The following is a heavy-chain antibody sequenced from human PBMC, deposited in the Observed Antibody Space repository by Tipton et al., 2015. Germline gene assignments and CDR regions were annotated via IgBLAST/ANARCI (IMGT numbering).Heavy chain of an antibody. CDR1: RGSFTSGDFY. V-gene: IGHV4-31*11. D-gene: IGHD6-13*01. J-gene: IGHJ4*02. Sequence: TLSLTCVVSRGSFTSGDFYWSWIRQHPGKGLEWIGYIYYSGSSPYNTGSPRYNPSLESRVSISIDTSKNHFSLELTSLSPADTAMYYCARGAGNSSTWDFDYWGQGSLVTVSS. CDR3: ARGAGNSSTWDFDY. CDR2: IYYSGSSP.